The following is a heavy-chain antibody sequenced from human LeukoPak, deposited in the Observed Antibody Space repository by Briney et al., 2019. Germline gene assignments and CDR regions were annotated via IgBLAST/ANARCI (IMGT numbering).Heavy chain of an antibody. J-gene: IGHJ6*03. CDR2: IIPIFGTA. V-gene: IGHV1-69*05. CDR3: ARSPDPYCSSTSCYRGSRFYMDV. D-gene: IGHD2-2*02. CDR1: GGTFSSYA. Sequence: SAKVSCKASGGTFSSYAISWVRQAPGQGLEWMGGIIPIFGTANYAQKFQGRVTITTDESTITAYMELSSLRSEDTAVYYCARSPDPYCSSTSCYRGSRFYMDVWGKGTTVTVSS.